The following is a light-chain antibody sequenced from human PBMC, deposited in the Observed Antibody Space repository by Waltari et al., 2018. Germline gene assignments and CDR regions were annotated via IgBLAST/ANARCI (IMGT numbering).Light chain of an antibody. Sequence: DIVLTQSTDSLAVSLGERPTINCKSSQSVLYSSNNKKYLAWYQQKPGQPPKLLIYWASTRESGVPDRFSGSGSGTDFTLSISSLQAEDVAVYYCQQYYTSPYTFGQGTKLEIK. V-gene: IGKV4-1*01. CDR3: QQYYTSPYT. J-gene: IGKJ2*01. CDR1: QSVLYSSNNKKY. CDR2: WAS.